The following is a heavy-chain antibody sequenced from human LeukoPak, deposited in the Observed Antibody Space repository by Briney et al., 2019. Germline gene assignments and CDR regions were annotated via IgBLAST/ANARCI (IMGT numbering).Heavy chain of an antibody. Sequence: GSLRLFCSASGFTFRSYSLNWVRPASGKGPEWVSYISSSSSTIYYADSVKGRFTISRDNAKNSLYLQMNSLRAEDTAVYYCARGPFSGSNAFDIWGQGTMVTVSS. J-gene: IGHJ3*02. CDR3: ARGPFSGSNAFDI. CDR2: ISSSSSTI. V-gene: IGHV3-48*04. D-gene: IGHD3-10*01. CDR1: GFTFRSYS.